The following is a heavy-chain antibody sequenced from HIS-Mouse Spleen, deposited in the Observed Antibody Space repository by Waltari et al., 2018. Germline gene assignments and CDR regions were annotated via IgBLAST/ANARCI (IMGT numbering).Heavy chain of an antibody. CDR2: IYYSGST. CDR3: AREIPYSSSWYDWYFDL. J-gene: IGHJ2*01. D-gene: IGHD6-13*01. V-gene: IGHV4-39*07. Sequence: QLQLQESGPGLVKPSETLSLTCTVSGGSISSSSYYWRWIRQPPGKGLEWIGSIYYSGSTYYNPSLKSRVTISVDTSKNQFSLKLSSVTAADTAMYYCAREIPYSSSWYDWYFDLWGRGTLVTVSS. CDR1: GGSISSSSYY.